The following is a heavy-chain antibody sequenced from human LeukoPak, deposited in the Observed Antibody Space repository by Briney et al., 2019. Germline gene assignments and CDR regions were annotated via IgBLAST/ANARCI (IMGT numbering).Heavy chain of an antibody. CDR1: GFTFSRYT. V-gene: IGHV3-21*01. D-gene: IGHD3-10*01. CDR3: ARDAYLWFGEDY. CDR2: VSTSSSYI. Sequence: PGGSLRLSCAASGFTFSRYTMNWVRQAPGKGLEWVSFVSTSSSYIYYVDSVKGRFTISRDNAKNSVYLQMNSLRAEDTAVYYCARDAYLWFGEDYWGQGTLVTVSS. J-gene: IGHJ4*02.